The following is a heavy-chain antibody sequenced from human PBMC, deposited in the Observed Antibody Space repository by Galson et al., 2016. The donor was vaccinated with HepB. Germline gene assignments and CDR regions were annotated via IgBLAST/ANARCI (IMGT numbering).Heavy chain of an antibody. CDR1: GYYFASYL. CDR3: ARTPVYGDFDY. CDR2: INPSDSET. Sequence: SGAEVKKPGESLKISCKGSGYYFASYLIGWVRQVPGKGLGWMGIINPSDSETEYSPSFHGRVTISADKSTSTAYLQWNSLQASDTAMYYCARTPVYGDFDYWGQGTLVTVSS. J-gene: IGHJ4*02. D-gene: IGHD4-17*01. V-gene: IGHV5-51*01.